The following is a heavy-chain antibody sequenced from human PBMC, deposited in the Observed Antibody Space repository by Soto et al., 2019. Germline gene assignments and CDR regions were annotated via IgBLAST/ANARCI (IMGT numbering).Heavy chain of an antibody. V-gene: IGHV3-21*01. J-gene: IGHJ6*03. CDR3: AKGGGIIGVDYMDV. CDR1: GFTFSHYS. D-gene: IGHD2-8*01. Sequence: EVQLVESGGGLVKPGESLRLACAASGFTFSHYSMNWVRQAPGKGLEWVSSMSSTGSFMYYADSVKGRFTISRDSAKESLYLQMNNLGGEETAVYYCAKGGGIIGVDYMDVWGKGTTVIVSS. CDR2: MSSTGSFM.